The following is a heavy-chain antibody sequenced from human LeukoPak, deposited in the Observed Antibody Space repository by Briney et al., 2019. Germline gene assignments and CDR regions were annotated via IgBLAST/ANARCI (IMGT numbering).Heavy chain of an antibody. CDR3: ARRRYDFWGGYNNWFDP. CDR1: GGSISSYY. V-gene: IGHV4-4*07. CDR2: IYPSGST. J-gene: IGHJ5*02. D-gene: IGHD3-3*01. Sequence: SETLSLTCTVSGGSISSYYWSWIRQPAGKGLEWIGRIYPSGSTNYNPSLTSRVTMSVDTSKNQFSLKLSSVTAADTAVYYCARRRYDFWGGYNNWFDPWGQGTLVTVSP.